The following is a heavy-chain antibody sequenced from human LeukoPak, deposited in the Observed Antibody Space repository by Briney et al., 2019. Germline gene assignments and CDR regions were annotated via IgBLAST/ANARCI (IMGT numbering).Heavy chain of an antibody. D-gene: IGHD3-22*01. CDR1: GGSISSGSYY. CDR3: ARDAYYYDSSGYYHDAFDI. V-gene: IGHV4-61*02. J-gene: IGHJ3*02. Sequence: SETLSLTCTVSGGSISSGSYYWSWIRQPAGKGLEWIGRIYTSGSTNYNPSLKSRVTISVDTSKNQFSLKLSSVTAADTAVYYCARDAYYYDSSGYYHDAFDIWGQGTMVTVSS. CDR2: IYTSGST.